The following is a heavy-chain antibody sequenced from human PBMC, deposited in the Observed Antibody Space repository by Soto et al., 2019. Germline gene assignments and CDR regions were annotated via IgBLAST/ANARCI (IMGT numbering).Heavy chain of an antibody. D-gene: IGHD1-1*01. J-gene: IGHJ4*02. CDR2: ISYDGSNK. Sequence: QSGGSLRLSCAASGFTFSSYAMHWVRQAPGKGLEWVAVISYDGSNKYYADSVEGRFTISRDNSKNTLYLQMNSLRAEDTAVYYCARAPGTYFDYWGQGTLVTVSS. CDR1: GFTFSSYA. CDR3: ARAPGTYFDY. V-gene: IGHV3-30-3*01.